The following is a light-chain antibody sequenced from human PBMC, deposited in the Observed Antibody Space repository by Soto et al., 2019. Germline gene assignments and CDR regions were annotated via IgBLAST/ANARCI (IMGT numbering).Light chain of an antibody. CDR1: QDIDQF. Sequence: DIQMTQSPSSLSASVGDRVTITCQASQDIDQFLNWFQQKPGKAPKLLIYDASNLETGVPSRFGGSGSGTDFTRTISSLPPEDIATYYCQQYLNVPLTFGQGTRLE. CDR2: DAS. V-gene: IGKV1-33*01. J-gene: IGKJ5*01. CDR3: QQYLNVPLT.